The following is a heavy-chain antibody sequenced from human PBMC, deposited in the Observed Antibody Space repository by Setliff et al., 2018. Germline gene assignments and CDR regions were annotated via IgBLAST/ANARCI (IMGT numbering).Heavy chain of an antibody. D-gene: IGHD3-10*01. V-gene: IGHV3-33*01. CDR2: IWYDGSNK. J-gene: IGHJ4*02. CDR3: AREAYGQLWFDY. Sequence: GGSLRLSCAASGFTFNNFAMHWVRQAPGKGLEWVAVIWYDGSNKYYADSVKGRFTISRDNPKNTLYLQMNSLRAEDSAMYYCAREAYGQLWFDYWGQGTLVTVSS. CDR1: GFTFNNFA.